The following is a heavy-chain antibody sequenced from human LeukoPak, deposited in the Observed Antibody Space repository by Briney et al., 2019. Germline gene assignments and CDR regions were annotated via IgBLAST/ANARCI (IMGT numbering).Heavy chain of an antibody. CDR3: ARRRGYSYGYVDY. D-gene: IGHD5-18*01. Sequence: GGSLRLSCAASGFTVSSNYMSWVRQAPGKGLEWVSVIYSGGSTYYADSVKGRFTISRDNSKNTLYLQMNSLRAEDTAVYYCARRRGYSYGYVDYWGQGTLVTVSS. V-gene: IGHV3-53*01. CDR1: GFTVSSNY. CDR2: IYSGGST. J-gene: IGHJ4*02.